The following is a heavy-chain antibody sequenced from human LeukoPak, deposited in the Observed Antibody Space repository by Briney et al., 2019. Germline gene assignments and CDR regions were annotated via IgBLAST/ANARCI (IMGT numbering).Heavy chain of an antibody. V-gene: IGHV4-38-2*01. Sequence: GSLRLSCAASGFTFNTYTMNWIRQPPGKGLEWIGSWYNNGSSYYNPSLKSRVSISVDTSQNQFSLQLTSVTAADTALYYCASLGIGYYYFDFWGQGILVTVSS. J-gene: IGHJ4*02. D-gene: IGHD3-22*01. CDR3: ASLGIGYYYFDF. CDR2: WYNNGSS. CDR1: GFTFNTYT.